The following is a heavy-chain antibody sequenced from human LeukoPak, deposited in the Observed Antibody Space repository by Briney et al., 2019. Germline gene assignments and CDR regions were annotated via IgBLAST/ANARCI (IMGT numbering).Heavy chain of an antibody. D-gene: IGHD6-13*01. CDR2: ISAYNGNT. CDR1: GYTFTSYG. J-gene: IGHJ3*02. Sequence: ASVKVSCKASGYTFTSYGISWVRQAPGQGLEWMGWISAYNGNTNYAQKFQGRVTMTRDTSTSTVYMELSSLRSEDTAVYYCARDRGIAAAGADAFDIWGQGTMVTVSS. CDR3: ARDRGIAAAGADAFDI. V-gene: IGHV1-18*01.